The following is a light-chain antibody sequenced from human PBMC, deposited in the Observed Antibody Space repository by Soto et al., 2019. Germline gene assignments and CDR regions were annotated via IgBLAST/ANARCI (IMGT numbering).Light chain of an antibody. J-gene: IGLJ2*01. CDR2: RNN. V-gene: IGLV1-47*01. CDR1: SSNIGSNY. CDR3: AAWDDSLSAVV. Sequence: QSVLTQPPSASGTPGQRVTISCPGSSSNIGSNYVYWYQQLPGTTPKLLIYRNNQRSSGVPDRFSGSKSGTSASLAISGLRSEDEADYYCAAWDDSLSAVVFGGGTKLTVL.